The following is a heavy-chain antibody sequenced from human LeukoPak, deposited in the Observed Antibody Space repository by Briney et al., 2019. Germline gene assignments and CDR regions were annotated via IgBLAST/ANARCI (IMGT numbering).Heavy chain of an antibody. CDR3: AKGPRVYSGSYQPAEYFQH. Sequence: GGSLRLSCAASGFTFSSYSMNWVRQAPGKGLEWVAFIRYDGSNKYYADSVKGRFTISRDNSKNTLYLQMNSLRAEDTAVYYCAKGPRVYSGSYQPAEYFQHWDQGTLVTVSS. V-gene: IGHV3-30*02. CDR2: IRYDGSNK. D-gene: IGHD1-26*01. J-gene: IGHJ1*01. CDR1: GFTFSSYS.